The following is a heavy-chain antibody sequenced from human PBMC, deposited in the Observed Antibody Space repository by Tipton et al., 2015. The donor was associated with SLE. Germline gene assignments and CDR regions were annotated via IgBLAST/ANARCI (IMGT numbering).Heavy chain of an antibody. J-gene: IGHJ3*02. CDR2: IYTSGST. D-gene: IGHD6-19*01. CDR1: GGSISSGSYY. V-gene: IGHV4-61*02. CDR3: ARDQPSEIISSGWYKDAFDI. Sequence: TLSLTCTVSGGSISSGSYYWSWIRQPAGKGLEWIGRIYTSGSTNYNPSLKSRVTMSVDTSKNQFSLKLSSVTAADTAVYYCARDQPSEIISSGWYKDAFDIWGQGTMVTVSS.